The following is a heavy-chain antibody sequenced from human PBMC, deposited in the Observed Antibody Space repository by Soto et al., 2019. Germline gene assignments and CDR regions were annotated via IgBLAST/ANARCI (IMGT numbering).Heavy chain of an antibody. V-gene: IGHV2-5*01. CDR2: IYWNDEI. J-gene: IGHJ4*02. D-gene: IGHD1-26*01. Sequence: SGPTRVNPTQTLTLTCTFSGFSLATSAEAVGWIRQPPGKALECLSLIYWNDEIHYSPSLNSRLTISKDTSKNQVVLTVTNMDPVDTATYYCAHRKGGTFDYWGQGALVTVSS. CDR3: AHRKGGTFDY. CDR1: GFSLATSAEA.